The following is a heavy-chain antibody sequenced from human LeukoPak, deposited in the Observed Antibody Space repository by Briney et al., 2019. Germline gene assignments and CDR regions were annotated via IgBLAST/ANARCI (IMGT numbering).Heavy chain of an antibody. V-gene: IGHV3-48*03. CDR3: ARGSPQDYFDY. J-gene: IGHJ4*02. CDR2: ISSSGSTI. CDR1: VFTFSSYE. Sequence: GGSLRLSCAASVFTFSSYEMNWVRQAPGKGLEWVSYISSSGSTIYYADSVKGRFTISRDNAKNSLYLQMNSLRAEDTAVYYCARGSPQDYFDYWGQGTLVTVSS.